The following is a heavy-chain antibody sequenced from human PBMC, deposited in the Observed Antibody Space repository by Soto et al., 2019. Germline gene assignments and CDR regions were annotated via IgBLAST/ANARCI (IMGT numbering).Heavy chain of an antibody. CDR1: GFTFSSYI. CDR3: ARDRGCSSTSCLPGWFDP. CDR2: ISSSSSYI. Sequence: AGGSLRLSCAASGFTFSSYIMNWVRQAPGKGLEWVSSISSSSSYIYYADSVKGRFTISRDNAKNSLYLQMNSLRAEDTAVYYCARDRGCSSTSCLPGWFDPWGQGTLVTVSS. J-gene: IGHJ5*02. D-gene: IGHD2-2*01. V-gene: IGHV3-21*01.